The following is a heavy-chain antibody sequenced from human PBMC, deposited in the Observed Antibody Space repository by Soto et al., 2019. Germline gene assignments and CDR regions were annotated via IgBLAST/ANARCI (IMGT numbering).Heavy chain of an antibody. CDR1: GYDFTAYD. D-gene: IGHD6-13*01. J-gene: IGHJ6*02. V-gene: IGHV1-8*02. CDR3: GRGPSPRAPAGGTPFYYAMDV. Sequence: ASVKVSCKASGYDFTAYDINWVRQASGQGLEWMGWMNPINGATGSARRFQGRVSMTRNTATGTAYLELTSLRSDDTAVYYCGRGPSPRAPAGGTPFYYAMDVWGQGTTVTVSS. CDR2: MNPINGAT.